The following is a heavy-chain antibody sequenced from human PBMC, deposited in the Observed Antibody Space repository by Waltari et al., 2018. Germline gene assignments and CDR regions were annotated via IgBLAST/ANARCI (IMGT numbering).Heavy chain of an antibody. V-gene: IGHV3-7*01. CDR2: IKQDGSEK. Sequence: EVQLVESGGGLAQPGGSLRLSCAASGLSFSNYWMTWVRQASGKGPGWVANIKQDGSEKYYMDSGKGRFTISRDNAKNSLYLQMNNLRVEDTAVYYCTRGGRDSSWYWRDWGQGTLVTVSS. CDR3: TRGGRDSSWYWRD. J-gene: IGHJ4*02. D-gene: IGHD6-13*01. CDR1: GLSFSNYW.